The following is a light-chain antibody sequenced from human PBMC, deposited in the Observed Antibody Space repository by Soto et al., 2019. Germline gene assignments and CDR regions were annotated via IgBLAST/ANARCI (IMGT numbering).Light chain of an antibody. V-gene: IGLV2-23*02. CDR2: EVS. Sequence: QSALTQPASVSGSPGQSITISCTVTSSDVGSYNLVSWYQHHPGKAPKLMIFEVSKRPSGVSNRFSGSKSGNTASLTISGLQAEDEAEYYCCSYAGTYVFGTGTKVTVL. CDR1: SSDVGSYNL. J-gene: IGLJ1*01. CDR3: CSYAGTYV.